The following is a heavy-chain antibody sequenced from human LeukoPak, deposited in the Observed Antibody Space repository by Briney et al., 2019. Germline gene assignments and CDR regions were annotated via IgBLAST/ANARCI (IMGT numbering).Heavy chain of an antibody. J-gene: IGHJ6*02. Sequence: GGSLRLSCAASGFIVSSNYMNWARQAPEKGLEWVSVIYSGGSTYYADSVKGRFTISRDNSKNTLYLQMNSLRAEDTSVYYCARAASYYYDSSGYYPPYGMDAWGQGTTVTVSS. CDR2: IYSGGST. D-gene: IGHD3-22*01. CDR3: ARAASYYYDSSGYYPPYGMDA. CDR1: GFIVSSNY. V-gene: IGHV3-53*01.